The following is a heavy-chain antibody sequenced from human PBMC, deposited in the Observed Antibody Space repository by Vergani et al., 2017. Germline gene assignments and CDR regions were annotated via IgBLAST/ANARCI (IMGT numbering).Heavy chain of an antibody. V-gene: IGHV3-23*01. CDR1: GFTFSSYA. Sequence: EVQLLESGGNLIQPGGSLRLSCGASGFTFSSYAMTWVRLAPGKGLQWVSAISGSGGNTFYTDSVKGRFTISRDNSKDTLYLQMNSLRVEDTAIYYCAKARDPNCKGGNRYSYYYGLRLWGQGTTVTVSS. CDR3: AKARDPNCKGGNRYSYYYGLRL. J-gene: IGHJ6*02. D-gene: IGHD4-23*01. CDR2: ISGSGGNT.